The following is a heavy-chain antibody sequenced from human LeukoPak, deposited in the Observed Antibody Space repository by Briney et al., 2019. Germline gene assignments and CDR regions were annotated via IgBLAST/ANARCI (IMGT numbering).Heavy chain of an antibody. D-gene: IGHD3-10*01. CDR3: ARDSGTTGEVKFDP. J-gene: IGHJ5*02. Sequence: SETLSLTCTVSDDSITIYYWSWIRQPAGKGLEWIGRIYTSGSTTYNPSLKSRLTISIDTSKNQFSLKLSSVTAADTAVYYCARDSGTTGEVKFDPWGQGTLVTVSS. CDR2: IYTSGST. CDR1: DDSITIYY. V-gene: IGHV4-4*07.